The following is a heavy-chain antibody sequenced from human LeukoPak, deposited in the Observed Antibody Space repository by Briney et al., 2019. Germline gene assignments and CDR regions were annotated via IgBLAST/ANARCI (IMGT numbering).Heavy chain of an antibody. V-gene: IGHV4-61*01. CDR3: ARSSSHDAFDI. CDR2: IYYSGST. D-gene: IGHD2-2*01. CDR1: GGSVSSGSYY. Sequence: PSETLSLTCTVSGGSVSSGSYYWSWIRQPPGKGLEWIGYIYYSGSTNYNPSLKSRVTISVDTSKNQFSLKLSSVTAADTAVYYCARSSSHDAFDIWGQGTMVTVSS. J-gene: IGHJ3*02.